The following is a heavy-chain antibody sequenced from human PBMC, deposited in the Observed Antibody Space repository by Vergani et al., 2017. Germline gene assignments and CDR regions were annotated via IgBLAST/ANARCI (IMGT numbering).Heavy chain of an antibody. V-gene: IGHV3-15*01. D-gene: IGHD2-15*01. CDR3: TTDLCSGGSCYGVYFDY. CDR1: GFTFSNAW. J-gene: IGHJ4*02. Sequence: EVQLVESGGGLVKPGGSLRLSCAASGFTFSNAWMSWVRQAPGKGLEWVGRIKSKTDGGTTDYAAPVKGRFTISRDDSKNTLYLQMNSLKTEDTAVYYCTTDLCSGGSCYGVYFDYWGQGTLVTVSS. CDR2: IKSKTDGGTT.